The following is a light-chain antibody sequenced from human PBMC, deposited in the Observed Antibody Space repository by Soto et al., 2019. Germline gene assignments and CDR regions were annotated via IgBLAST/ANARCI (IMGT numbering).Light chain of an antibody. V-gene: IGLV2-11*01. Sequence: QSALTQPRSVSGSPGHSVTMSCTGTSSDVGGHNYVSWYQQHPGKAPKLMVYDVSKWPSGVPDRFSGSKSGNTASLTISGLQAEDEADYYCCSFAGSYNVVFGGGTKLTVL. CDR3: CSFAGSYNVV. CDR1: SSDVGGHNY. J-gene: IGLJ2*01. CDR2: DVS.